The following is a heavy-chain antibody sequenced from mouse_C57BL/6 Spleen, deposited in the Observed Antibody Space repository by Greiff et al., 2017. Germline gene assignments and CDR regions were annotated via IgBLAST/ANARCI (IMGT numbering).Heavy chain of an antibody. D-gene: IGHD1-1*01. J-gene: IGHJ4*01. CDR3: ARGYYGSSSYAMDY. CDR1: GYTFTSYW. CDR2: IDPSDSYT. V-gene: IGHV1-69*01. Sequence: QVQLQQPGAELVIPGASVKLSCKASGYTFTSYWMHWVKQRPGQGLEWIGEIDPSDSYTNYNQKFKGKSTLTVDKSSSTAYMQLSSLTSEDSAVYYCARGYYGSSSYAMDYWGQGTSVTVSS.